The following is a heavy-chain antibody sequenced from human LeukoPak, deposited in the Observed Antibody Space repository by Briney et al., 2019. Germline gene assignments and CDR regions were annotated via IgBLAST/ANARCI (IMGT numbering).Heavy chain of an antibody. J-gene: IGHJ5*02. D-gene: IGHD1-26*01. CDR1: GYTFTSYD. Sequence: ASVKVSCKASGYTFTSYDINWVRQATGQGPEWMGWMNPNSGNTGYAQKFQGRVTMTRDTSINTAYTELTSLRSEDTAVYYCTRGRGSGSYGTGLDPWGQGSLVTVSS. CDR3: TRGRGSGSYGTGLDP. CDR2: MNPNSGNT. V-gene: IGHV1-8*01.